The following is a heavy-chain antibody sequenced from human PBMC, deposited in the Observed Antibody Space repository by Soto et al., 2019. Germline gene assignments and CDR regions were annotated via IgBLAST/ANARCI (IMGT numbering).Heavy chain of an antibody. D-gene: IGHD3-10*01. CDR2: TSVDGVDR. CDR1: GFTFSDYY. Sequence: QVQLVESGGGLVKPGGSLTLSCVASGFTFSDYYMAWIRQTPGKGLEWVSYTSVDGVDRFYADPVKGRFTISRDNARKSLSLQMNSLRDEDTAVYYCARPNGESMRYYHGMDIWGQATTVIVSS. J-gene: IGHJ6*02. CDR3: ARPNGESMRYYHGMDI. V-gene: IGHV3-11*01.